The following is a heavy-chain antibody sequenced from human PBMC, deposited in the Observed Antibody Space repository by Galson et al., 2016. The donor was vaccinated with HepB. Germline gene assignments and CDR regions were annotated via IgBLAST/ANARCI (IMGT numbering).Heavy chain of an antibody. D-gene: IGHD6-13*01. CDR2: IYYTGST. Sequence: LSLTCTVSGDSISSSGYHWGWIRQPPGKGLEWIGNIYYTGSTYYNPSLESRLSMSVDTSKNQFALTLTSVTAADTAVYYCARAAGHEYYFYGMEVWGQGTTVTVSS. V-gene: IGHV4-39*01. CDR1: GDSISSSGYH. CDR3: ARAAGHEYYFYGMEV. J-gene: IGHJ6*02.